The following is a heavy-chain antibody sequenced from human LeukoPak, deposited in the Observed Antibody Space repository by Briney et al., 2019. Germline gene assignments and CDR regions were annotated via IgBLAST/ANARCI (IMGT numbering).Heavy chain of an antibody. J-gene: IGHJ4*02. CDR3: ARGPYYGDYFDY. CDR2: IYYSGST. Sequence: SETLSLTCTVSGGSISRYYWSWIRQPPGKGLEWIGYIYYSGSTNYNPSLKSRVTISVDTSKNQFSLKLSSVTAADTAVYYCARGPYYGDYFDYWGQGTLVTVSS. D-gene: IGHD4-17*01. CDR1: GGSISRYY. V-gene: IGHV4-59*01.